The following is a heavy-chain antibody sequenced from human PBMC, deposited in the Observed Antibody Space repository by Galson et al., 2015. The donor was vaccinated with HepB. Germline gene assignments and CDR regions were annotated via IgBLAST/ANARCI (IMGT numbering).Heavy chain of an antibody. D-gene: IGHD3-3*01. CDR2: VSGSGGRT. CDR1: GFTFSSYA. Sequence: SLRLSCAASGFTFSSYAMTWVRQAPGKGLEWLSGVSGSGGRTCYADSVKGRFTISRDNSKNTLYLQMNSLRAEDTAVYYCAKFFRMRRNTSFRVAQGGHALDIWGQGTMVTVSS. J-gene: IGHJ3*02. CDR3: AKFFRMRRNTSFRVAQGGHALDI. V-gene: IGHV3-23*01.